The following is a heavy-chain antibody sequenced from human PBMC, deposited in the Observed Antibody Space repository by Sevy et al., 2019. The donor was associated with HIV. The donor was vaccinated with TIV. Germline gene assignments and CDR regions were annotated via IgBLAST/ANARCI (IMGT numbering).Heavy chain of an antibody. J-gene: IGHJ3*01. Sequence: GGSLRLSCSASEFTFSSYAMSWVRQAPGKGLEWVSSISGSGRFTYYADFVEGRFIISRDNSKNTLSVQMNSLRAEDTALYYCARSAYYYDSTGYGPLDLWGQGTMVTVSS. V-gene: IGHV3-23*01. CDR1: EFTFSSYA. CDR2: ISGSGRFT. CDR3: ARSAYYYDSTGYGPLDL. D-gene: IGHD3-22*01.